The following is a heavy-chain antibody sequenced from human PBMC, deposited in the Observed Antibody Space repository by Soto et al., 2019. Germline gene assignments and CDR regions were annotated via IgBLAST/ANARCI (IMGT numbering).Heavy chain of an antibody. CDR2: IKQDGSEK. V-gene: IGHV3-7*01. CDR3: ARAGSSGLNWFDP. CDR1: GFTFSSYW. J-gene: IGHJ5*02. D-gene: IGHD6-19*01. Sequence: PGGSPRLSCAASGFTFSSYWMSWVRQAPGKGLEWVANIKQDGSEKYYVDSVKGRFTISRDNAKNSLYLQMNSLRAEDTAVYYCARAGSSGLNWFDPWGQGTLVTV.